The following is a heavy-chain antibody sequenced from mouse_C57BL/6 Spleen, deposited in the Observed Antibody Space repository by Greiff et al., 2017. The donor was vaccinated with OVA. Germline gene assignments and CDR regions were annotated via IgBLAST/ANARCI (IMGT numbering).Heavy chain of an antibody. V-gene: IGHV1-50*01. CDR1: GYTFTSYW. J-gene: IGHJ2*01. CDR3: ASVIYYYGSSYDFDY. CDR2: IDPSDSYT. Sequence: QVQLQHPGAELVKPGASVKLSCKASGYTFTSYWMQWVKQRPGQGLEWIGEIDPSDSYTNYNQKFKGKATLTVDTSSSTAYMQLSSLTSEDSAVYYCASVIYYYGSSYDFDYWGQGTTLTVSS. D-gene: IGHD1-1*01.